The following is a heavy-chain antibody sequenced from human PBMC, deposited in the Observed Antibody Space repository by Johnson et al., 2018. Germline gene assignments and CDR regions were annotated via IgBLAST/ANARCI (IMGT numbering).Heavy chain of an antibody. Sequence: VELVESGGGLVQPGGSLRLSCAASGFTFSSYSMNWVRQAPGQGLEWVSYISSSSSSIYYEYSVKGRFTISRDNAKNSLYLQMKSLRAEDTAVYYCERDGAGEAEYFQHWGQGTLVTVSS. CDR2: ISSSSSSI. V-gene: IGHV3-48*01. J-gene: IGHJ1*01. CDR1: GFTFSSYS. CDR3: ERDGAGEAEYFQH. D-gene: IGHD3-16*01.